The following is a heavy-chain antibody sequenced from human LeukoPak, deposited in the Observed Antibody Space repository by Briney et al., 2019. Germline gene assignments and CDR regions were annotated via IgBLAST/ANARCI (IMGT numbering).Heavy chain of an antibody. CDR2: INHSGST. CDR3: ASGPYDSSGYYFDY. J-gene: IGHJ4*02. CDR1: GGSFSGYY. D-gene: IGHD3-22*01. Sequence: SETLSLTCALYGGSFSGYYWSWIRQPPGKGLEWIGEINHSGSTNYNPSLKSRVTISVDTSKNQFSLKLSSVTAADTAVYYCASGPYDSSGYYFDYWGQGTLVTVSS. V-gene: IGHV4-34*01.